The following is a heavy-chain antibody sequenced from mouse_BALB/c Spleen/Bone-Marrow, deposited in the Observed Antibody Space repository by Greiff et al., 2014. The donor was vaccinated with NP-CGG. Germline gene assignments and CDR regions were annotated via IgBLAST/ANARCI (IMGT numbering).Heavy chain of an antibody. D-gene: IGHD1-1*01. Sequence: VQLQQSGPELVKPGASVKMSCKASGYTFTSYVMHWVKQKPGQGLEWIGYINPYNDGTKYNEKLKGKATLTSDKPSSTAYMELSSLTSEDSAVYYCARGITTVVPYAMDYWGQGTSVTVSS. J-gene: IGHJ4*01. CDR3: ARGITTVVPYAMDY. CDR1: GYTFTSYV. CDR2: INPYNDGT. V-gene: IGHV1-14*01.